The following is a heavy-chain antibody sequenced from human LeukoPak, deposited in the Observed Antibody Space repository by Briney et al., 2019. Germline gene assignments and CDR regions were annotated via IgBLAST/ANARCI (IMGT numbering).Heavy chain of an antibody. Sequence: GGSLRLSCAASGFTFSSYAMSWVRQATGKGLEWVSAISGSGGSTYYADSVKGRFTISRDNSKNTLYLQMNSLRAEDTAVYYCAKVRASHYVVPAAAVDWGQGTLVTVSS. J-gene: IGHJ4*02. CDR1: GFTFSSYA. D-gene: IGHD2-2*01. CDR3: AKVRASHYVVPAAAVD. V-gene: IGHV3-23*01. CDR2: ISGSGGST.